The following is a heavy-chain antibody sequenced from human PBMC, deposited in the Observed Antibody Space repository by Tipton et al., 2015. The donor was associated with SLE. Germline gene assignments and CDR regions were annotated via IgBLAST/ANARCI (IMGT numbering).Heavy chain of an antibody. J-gene: IGHJ4*02. CDR2: IYTSGCT. D-gene: IGHD3-10*01. CDR1: GGSISSYY. Sequence: TLSLTCTVSGGSISSYYWSWIRQPAGKGLEWIGRIYTSGCTNYNPSLKSRVTMSVDASKNQFSLKLSSVTAADTAVYYCARCLLGELFFDYWGQGTLVTVSS. V-gene: IGHV4-4*07. CDR3: ARCLLGELFFDY.